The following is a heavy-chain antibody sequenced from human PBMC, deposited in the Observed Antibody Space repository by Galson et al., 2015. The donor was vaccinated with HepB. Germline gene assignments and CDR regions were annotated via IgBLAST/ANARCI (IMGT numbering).Heavy chain of an antibody. V-gene: IGHV3-21*01. CDR2: ISSSSSYI. Sequence: SLRLSCAASGFTFSSYSMNWVRQAPGKGLEWVSSISSSSSYIYYADSVKGRFTISRDNAKNSLYLQMNSLRAEDTAVYYCASGQWLDALNYYYAMDVWGQGTTVTVSS. CDR3: ASGQWLDALNYYYAMDV. D-gene: IGHD6-19*01. J-gene: IGHJ6*02. CDR1: GFTFSSYS.